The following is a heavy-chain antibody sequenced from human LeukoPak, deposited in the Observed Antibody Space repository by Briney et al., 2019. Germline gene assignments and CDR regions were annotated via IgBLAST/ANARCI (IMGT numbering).Heavy chain of an antibody. D-gene: IGHD4-17*01. Sequence: PSQTLSLTCTVSGGSFSSGGYYWSWIRQQPGKGLEWIGYIYYSGSTSYNPSLKSRLSISVDTSKNQFSLKLSSVTAADTAVYYCAGAPRVTSRERDFFYYLDAWGKGTTVTVSS. J-gene: IGHJ6*03. V-gene: IGHV4-31*03. CDR1: GGSFSSGGYY. CDR3: AGAPRVTSRERDFFYYLDA. CDR2: IYYSGST.